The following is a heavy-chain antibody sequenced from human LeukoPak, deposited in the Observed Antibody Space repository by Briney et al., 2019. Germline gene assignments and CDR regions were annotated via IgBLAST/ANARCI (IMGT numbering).Heavy chain of an antibody. Sequence: ASVKVSCKASGYTFTGYYMHWVRQAPGQGLEWMGWINPNSGGTNYAQKFQGRVTMTRDTSISTAYMELSRLRSDDTAVYYCARDQRSGSYYTAAFDIWGQGTMVTVSS. CDR3: ARDQRSGSYYTAAFDI. J-gene: IGHJ3*02. CDR1: GYTFTGYY. CDR2: INPNSGGT. D-gene: IGHD1-26*01. V-gene: IGHV1-2*02.